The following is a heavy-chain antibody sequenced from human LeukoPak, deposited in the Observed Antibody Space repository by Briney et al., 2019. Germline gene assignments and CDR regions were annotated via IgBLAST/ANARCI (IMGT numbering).Heavy chain of an antibody. D-gene: IGHD3-16*01. Sequence: GGSLRLSSEASRFTFSTHWMHWVRQAPGKGLVWVSRIDSDGGNAYYADSVKGRFTISRDNAKNTLYLQMNSLRAEDTAVYYCARGGGVLTAIDFWGQGTLVTVSS. CDR2: IDSDGGNA. V-gene: IGHV3-74*01. J-gene: IGHJ4*02. CDR1: RFTFSTHW. CDR3: ARGGGVLTAIDF.